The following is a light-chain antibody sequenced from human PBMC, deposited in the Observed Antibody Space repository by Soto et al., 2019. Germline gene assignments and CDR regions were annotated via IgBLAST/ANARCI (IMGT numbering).Light chain of an antibody. CDR1: QSISGW. Sequence: DIQMTQSPSTLSGSVGDRVTITCGASQSISGWLAWYQQKPGKAPKLLIYKASSLKSGVPSRFSGSGSGTEFTLTIRSLQPDDSATYYCQQYHSFPVTFGQGTKVDI. CDR2: KAS. CDR3: QQYHSFPVT. V-gene: IGKV1-5*03. J-gene: IGKJ1*01.